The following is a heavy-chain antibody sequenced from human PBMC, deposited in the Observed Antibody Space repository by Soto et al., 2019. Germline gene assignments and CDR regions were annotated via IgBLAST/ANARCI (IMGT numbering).Heavy chain of an antibody. D-gene: IGHD3-3*01. Sequence: SETLSLTCAVYGGSFSGYYWSWIRQPPGKGLEWIGEINHSGSTNYNPSLKSRVTISVDTSKNQFSLRLSSVTAADTAVYYCARDPRYYDFWSGYNRFDYWGRGTLVTSPQ. CDR1: GGSFSGYY. J-gene: IGHJ4*02. V-gene: IGHV4-34*01. CDR3: ARDPRYYDFWSGYNRFDY. CDR2: INHSGST.